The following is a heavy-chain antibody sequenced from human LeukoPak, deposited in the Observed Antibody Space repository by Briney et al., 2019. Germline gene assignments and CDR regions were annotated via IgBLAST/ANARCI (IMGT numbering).Heavy chain of an antibody. Sequence: PGGSLRLSCAASGFTFSSYWMSWVRQAPGKGLEWVANIKQDGSEKYYVDSVKGRFTISRDNAKNSLYLQMNSLRAEDTAVYYCARDIMITFGGVIDYWSQGTLVTVSS. D-gene: IGHD3-16*01. CDR1: GFTFSSYW. CDR3: ARDIMITFGGVIDY. V-gene: IGHV3-7*01. CDR2: IKQDGSEK. J-gene: IGHJ4*02.